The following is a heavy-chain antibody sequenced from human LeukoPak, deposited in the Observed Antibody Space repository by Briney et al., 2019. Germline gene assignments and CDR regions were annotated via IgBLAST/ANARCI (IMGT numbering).Heavy chain of an antibody. D-gene: IGHD3-22*01. V-gene: IGHV4-30-4*01. CDR2: IYYSGST. Sequence: SQTLSLTCTVSGGSISSGDYYWSWIRQPPGKGLEWIGYIYYSGSTYYNPSLKSRVTISVDTSKNQFSLKLSSVTAADTAVYYCARDHIDDSSGQQHRTFDYWGQGTLVTVSS. CDR3: ARDHIDDSSGQQHRTFDY. J-gene: IGHJ4*02. CDR1: GGSISSGDYY.